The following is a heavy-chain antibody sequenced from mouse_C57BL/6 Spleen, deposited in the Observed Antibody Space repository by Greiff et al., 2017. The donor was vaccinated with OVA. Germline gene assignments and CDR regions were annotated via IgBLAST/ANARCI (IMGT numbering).Heavy chain of an antibody. Sequence: EVQVVESGGDLVKPGGSLKLSCAASGFTFSSYGMSWVRQTPDTRLEWVATISSGGSYTYYPASVKGRFTISRDHAKNTRYLQMSSLKSEDRAMYYCARPSTGTAYYFDDWGQGTTRTVSS. D-gene: IGHD4-1*02. V-gene: IGHV5-6*01. J-gene: IGHJ2*01. CDR1: GFTFSSYG. CDR2: ISSGGSYT. CDR3: ARPSTGTAYYFDD.